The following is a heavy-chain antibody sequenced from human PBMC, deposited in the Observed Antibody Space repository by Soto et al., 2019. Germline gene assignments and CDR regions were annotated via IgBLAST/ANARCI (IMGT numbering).Heavy chain of an antibody. J-gene: IGHJ6*02. CDR1: EYSFTNYW. CDR3: ARASGSDGMDV. V-gene: IGHV5-51*01. Sequence: SQTLSCHGSEYSFTNYWSVWVRPMPGKGLEWMGSIYPGDSDTRYRPSLQGQVTISADESITTAYLQWTSLKASDTAMYYCARASGSDGMDVWGQGTTVTVSS. CDR2: IYPGDSDT.